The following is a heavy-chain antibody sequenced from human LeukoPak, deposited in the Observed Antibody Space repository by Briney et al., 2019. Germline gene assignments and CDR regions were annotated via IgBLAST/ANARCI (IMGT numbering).Heavy chain of an antibody. V-gene: IGHV3-21*01. Sequence: GSLRLSCAASGFTFSGYEMNWVRQAPGKGLEWVSSISSSSSYIYYADSVKGRFTISRDNAKNSLYLQMNSLRAEDTAVYYCARVGATFYDYWGQGTLVTVSS. D-gene: IGHD1-26*01. CDR2: ISSSSSYI. CDR3: ARVGATFYDY. CDR1: GFTFSGYE. J-gene: IGHJ4*02.